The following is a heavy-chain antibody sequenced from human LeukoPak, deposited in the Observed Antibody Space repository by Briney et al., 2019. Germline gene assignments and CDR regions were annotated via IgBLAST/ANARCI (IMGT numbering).Heavy chain of an antibody. CDR3: AKDPSSGWYPKASFDY. CDR2: INSDGSST. D-gene: IGHD6-19*01. CDR1: GFTFSSYW. Sequence: GGSLRLSCAASGFTFSSYWMHWVRQAPGKGLVWVSRINSDGSSTSYADSVKGRFTISRDNAKNTLYLQMNSLRAEDTAVYYCAKDPSSGWYPKASFDYWGQGTLVTVSS. V-gene: IGHV3-74*01. J-gene: IGHJ4*02.